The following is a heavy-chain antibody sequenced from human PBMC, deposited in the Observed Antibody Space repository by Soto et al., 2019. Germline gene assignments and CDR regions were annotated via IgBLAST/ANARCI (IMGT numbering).Heavy chain of an antibody. Sequence: PGGSLRLSCAASGFTFSDYYMSWIRQAPGKGLEWVSYISSSGSTIYYADSVKGRFTIPRDNAKNSLYLQMNSLRAEDTAVYYCARDEMATPPGGAFDIWGQGTMVTVSS. CDR3: ARDEMATPPGGAFDI. V-gene: IGHV3-11*01. CDR2: ISSSGSTI. CDR1: GFTFSDYY. D-gene: IGHD5-12*01. J-gene: IGHJ3*02.